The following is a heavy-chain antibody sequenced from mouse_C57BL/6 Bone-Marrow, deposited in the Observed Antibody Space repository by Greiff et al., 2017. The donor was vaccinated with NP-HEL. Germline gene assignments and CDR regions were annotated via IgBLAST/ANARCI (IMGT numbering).Heavy chain of an antibody. CDR2: IYPSDSET. CDR3: GRGGVYYYGSSHYFDY. Sequence: QVQLQQPGAELVRPGSSVKLSCKATGYTFTSYWMDWVKQRPGQGLEWIGNIYPSDSETHYNQKFKDKATLTVDKSSSTAYMHLSSLTSEDSAVYYCGRGGVYYYGSSHYFDYWGQGTTLTVSS. CDR1: GYTFTSYW. V-gene: IGHV1-61*01. D-gene: IGHD1-1*01. J-gene: IGHJ2*01.